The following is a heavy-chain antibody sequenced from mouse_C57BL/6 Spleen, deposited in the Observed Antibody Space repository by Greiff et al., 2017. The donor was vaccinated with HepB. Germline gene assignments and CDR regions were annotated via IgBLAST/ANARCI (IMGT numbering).Heavy chain of an antibody. J-gene: IGHJ2*01. CDR3: ARHEDYYGNFDY. D-gene: IGHD2-1*01. CDR2: FYPGSGSI. V-gene: IGHV1-62-2*01. CDR1: GYTFTEYT. Sequence: QVKLQESGAELVKPGASVKLSCKASGYTFTEYTIHWVKQRSGQGLEWIGWFYPGSGSIKYNERFKDKATLTADKSSSTVYMELSRLTSEDSAVYFCARHEDYYGNFDYWGQGTTLTVSS.